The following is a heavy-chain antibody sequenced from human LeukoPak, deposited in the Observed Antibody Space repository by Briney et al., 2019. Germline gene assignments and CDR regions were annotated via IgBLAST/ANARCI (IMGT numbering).Heavy chain of an antibody. Sequence: GGSLGLSCAASGFTFSSYSMNWVRQAPGKGLEWVSSISSSSSYIYYADSVKGRFTISRDNAKNSLYLQMNSLRAEDTAVYYCARENYGGNYHDAFDIWGQGTMVTVSS. CDR1: GFTFSSYS. CDR2: ISSSSSYI. D-gene: IGHD4-23*01. J-gene: IGHJ3*02. V-gene: IGHV3-21*01. CDR3: ARENYGGNYHDAFDI.